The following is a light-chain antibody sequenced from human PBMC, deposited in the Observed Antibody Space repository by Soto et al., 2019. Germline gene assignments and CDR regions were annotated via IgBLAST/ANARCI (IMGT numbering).Light chain of an antibody. V-gene: IGLV1-40*01. CDR1: SSNIGAGYD. CDR3: QSYDSSLSGSV. J-gene: IGLJ3*02. CDR2: DNS. Sequence: QSVLTQPPSVSGAPGQRVTISCTGSSSNIGAGYDVRWFQHLPGTAPKLLIYDNSHRPSGVPDRFSGSKSGTSASLAITGLQAEDAAGYYCQSYDSSLSGSVFGGGTKVTVL.